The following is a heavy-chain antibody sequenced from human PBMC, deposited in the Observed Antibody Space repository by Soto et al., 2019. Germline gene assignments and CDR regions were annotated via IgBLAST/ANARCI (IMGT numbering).Heavy chain of an antibody. D-gene: IGHD1-26*01. J-gene: IGHJ3*02. CDR3: AIEKVGATSVHVFDI. Sequence: GGSLRVSCAAAGCTSGDKGGNWVRHATGKGLEWVAGIDWKGETTAYADSVEGRFTISRDNAKNSLYLLMNSLRVEDTALYYCAIEKVGATSVHVFDIWGQGTMVTVSS. V-gene: IGHV3-20*04. CDR1: GCTSGDKG. CDR2: IDWKGETT.